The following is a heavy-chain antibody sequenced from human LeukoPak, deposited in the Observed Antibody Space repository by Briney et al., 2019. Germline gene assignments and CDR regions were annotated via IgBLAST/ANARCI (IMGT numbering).Heavy chain of an antibody. CDR1: GGSFSSYY. Sequence: SETLSLTCAVYGGSFSSYYWSWIRQPPGKGLEWIGYIYTSGSTNYNPSLKSRVTISVDTSKNQFSLKLSSVTAADTAVYYCARLTSPGGYDFFDYWGQGTLVTVSS. V-gene: IGHV4-4*09. CDR2: IYTSGST. J-gene: IGHJ4*02. D-gene: IGHD5-12*01. CDR3: ARLTSPGGYDFFDY.